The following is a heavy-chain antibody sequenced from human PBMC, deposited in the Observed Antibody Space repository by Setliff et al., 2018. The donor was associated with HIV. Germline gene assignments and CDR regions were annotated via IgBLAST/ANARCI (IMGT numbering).Heavy chain of an antibody. CDR3: ARGPIRYSSGVRWFLGVESWYSGIDY. D-gene: IGHD2-15*01. V-gene: IGHV4-34*01. CDR2: INDSGTT. Sequence: SETLSLTCAVYDGSLSSYYWSWIRQSTGKGLEWIGEINDSGTTNYNPALESRVTMLIDMSKNQLSLKLSSVTAADTAVYFCARGPIRYSSGVRWFLGVESWYSGIDYWGQGTRVTVSS. J-gene: IGHJ4*02. CDR1: DGSLSSYY.